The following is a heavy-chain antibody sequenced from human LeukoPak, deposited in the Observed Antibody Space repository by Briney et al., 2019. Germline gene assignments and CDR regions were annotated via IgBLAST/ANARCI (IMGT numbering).Heavy chain of an antibody. CDR1: GYSISRGYY. CDR3: ARGGQYYFDY. Sequence: SETLSLTCTVSGYSISRGYYWGWIRQPPGKGVEWIGSIYHSGSTYYNPSLKSRVTISVDTSKNQFSLKLSSVTAADTAVYYCARGGQYYFDYWGQGALVTVSS. D-gene: IGHD3-16*01. CDR2: IYHSGST. J-gene: IGHJ4*02. V-gene: IGHV4-38-2*02.